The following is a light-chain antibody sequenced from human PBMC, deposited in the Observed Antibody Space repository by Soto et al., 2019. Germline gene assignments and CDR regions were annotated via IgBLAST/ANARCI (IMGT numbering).Light chain of an antibody. CDR1: QGISNY. Sequence: DIQMTQSPSSLSASVGDRVTITCRSSQGISNYLAWYQQQPGKVPKLLIYVASTLQSGVPSRFSGSGSGTDFTLTISSLQPEDVATYYCQKYNSAPWTFGQGTKVEIK. J-gene: IGKJ1*01. CDR3: QKYNSAPWT. CDR2: VAS. V-gene: IGKV1-27*01.